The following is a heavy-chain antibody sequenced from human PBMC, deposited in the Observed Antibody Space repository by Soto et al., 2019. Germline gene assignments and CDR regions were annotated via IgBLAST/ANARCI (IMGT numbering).Heavy chain of an antibody. J-gene: IGHJ4*02. Sequence: SQTLSLTCAISGDSVSSNSAAWNWIRQSPSRGLEWLGRTFYRSKWYNDYAVSVKSRITINPDTSKNQFSLQLNSVTPEDTAVYYRAREEYSSSARPPYYFDYWGQGTLVTVSS. CDR3: AREEYSSSARPPYYFDY. V-gene: IGHV6-1*01. CDR1: GDSVSSNSAA. CDR2: TFYRSKWYN. D-gene: IGHD6-6*01.